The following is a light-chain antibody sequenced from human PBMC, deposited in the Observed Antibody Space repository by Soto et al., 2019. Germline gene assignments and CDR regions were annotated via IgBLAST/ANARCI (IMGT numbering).Light chain of an antibody. Sequence: EIVMTQSPATRSVSPGERATLSCRASQSVSSNLAWYQQKPGQAPRLLIYGASTRATGIPARFSGSGSGTEFTLTISRLQSEDFAVYYCQQYNNWPRTFGQGTKVEIK. CDR3: QQYNNWPRT. CDR1: QSVSSN. J-gene: IGKJ1*01. CDR2: GAS. V-gene: IGKV3-15*01.